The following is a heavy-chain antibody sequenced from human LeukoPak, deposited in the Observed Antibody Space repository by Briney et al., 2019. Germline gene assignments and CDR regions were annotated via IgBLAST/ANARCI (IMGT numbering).Heavy chain of an antibody. CDR3: ARVGLGYCSSTSCYHWFDP. D-gene: IGHD2-2*01. CDR2: IYYSGST. V-gene: IGHV4-39*07. CDR1: GGSISSSSYY. Sequence: SETLSLTCTVSGGSISSSSYYWGWIRQPPGKGLEWIGSIYYSGSTYYNPSLKSRVTISVDTSKNQFSLKLSSVTAADTAVYYCARVGLGYCSSTSCYHWFDPWGQGTLVTVSS. J-gene: IGHJ5*02.